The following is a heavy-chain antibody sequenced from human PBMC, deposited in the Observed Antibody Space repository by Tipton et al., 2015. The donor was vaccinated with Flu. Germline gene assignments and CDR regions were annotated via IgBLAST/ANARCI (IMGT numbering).Heavy chain of an antibody. CDR3: ARDRPNYYYYGMDV. J-gene: IGHJ6*02. CDR2: IYYSGST. Sequence: LSLTCTVSGGSISSYYWSWIQQPPGKGLEWIGCIYYSGSTNYNPSLKSRVTISVDTSKNQFSLKLSSVTAADTAVYYCARDRPNYYYYGMDVWGQGTTVTVSS. CDR1: GGSISSYY. V-gene: IGHV4-59*01.